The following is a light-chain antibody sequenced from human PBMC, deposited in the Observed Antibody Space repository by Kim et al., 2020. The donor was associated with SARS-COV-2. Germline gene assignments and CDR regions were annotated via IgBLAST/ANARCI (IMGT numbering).Light chain of an antibody. CDR1: SSDVGGYNY. CDR2: DVS. V-gene: IGLV2-14*01. J-gene: IGLJ1*01. Sequence: QSALTQPASVSGSPGQSITISCTGTSSDVGGYNYVSWYQQHPGKAPKLMIYDVSKRPSGVSNRFSGSKSGNTASLTISGLQAEDEADYYCSSYTSSSPYVFGTGTQLTVL. CDR3: SSYTSSSPYV.